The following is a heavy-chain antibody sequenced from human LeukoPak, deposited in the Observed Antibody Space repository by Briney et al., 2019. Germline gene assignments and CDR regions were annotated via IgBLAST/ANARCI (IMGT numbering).Heavy chain of an antibody. J-gene: IGHJ4*02. Sequence: SVKVSCKASGGTFSSYAISWVRQAPGQGLEWMGGIIPIFGTANYAQKFQGRVTITADESTSTDYMELSSLRSEDTAVYYCAGDEDYYDSSGYVWGQGTLVTVSS. D-gene: IGHD3-22*01. CDR2: IIPIFGTA. V-gene: IGHV1-69*13. CDR3: AGDEDYYDSSGYV. CDR1: GGTFSSYA.